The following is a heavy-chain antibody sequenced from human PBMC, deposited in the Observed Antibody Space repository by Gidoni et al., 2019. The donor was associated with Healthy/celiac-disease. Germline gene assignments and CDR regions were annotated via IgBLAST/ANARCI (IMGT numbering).Heavy chain of an antibody. CDR3: TTHYGSGSYYRYFDY. D-gene: IGHD3-10*01. CDR2: IKSKTDGGTT. CDR1: GFTFSNAW. Sequence: EVQLVESGGGLVKPGGSLRLSCAASGFTFSNAWMSWVRQAPGKGLEWVGRIKSKTDGGTTDYAAPVKGRFTISRDDSKNTLYLQMNSLKTEDTAVYYCTTHYGSGSYYRYFDYWGQGTLVTVSS. J-gene: IGHJ4*02. V-gene: IGHV3-15*01.